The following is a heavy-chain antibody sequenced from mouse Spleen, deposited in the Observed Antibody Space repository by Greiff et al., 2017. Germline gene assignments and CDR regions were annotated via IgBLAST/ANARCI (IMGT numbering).Heavy chain of an antibody. V-gene: IGHV1-64*01. D-gene: IGHD2-1*01. J-gene: IGHJ3*01. CDR3: ARWGSGNYEFAY. CDR2: IHPNSGST. CDR1: GYTFTSYW. Sequence: VQLQQPGAELVKPGASVKLSCKASGYTFTSYWMHWVKQRPGQGLEWIGMIHPNSGSTNYNEKFKSKATLTVDKSSSTAYMQLSSLTSEDSAVYYCARWGSGNYEFAYWGQGTLVTVSA.